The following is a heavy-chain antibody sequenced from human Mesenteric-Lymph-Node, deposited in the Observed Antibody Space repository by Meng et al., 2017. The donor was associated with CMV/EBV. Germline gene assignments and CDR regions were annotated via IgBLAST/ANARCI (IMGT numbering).Heavy chain of an antibody. CDR1: GFSFNRFG. D-gene: IGHD6-13*01. J-gene: IGHJ4*02. Sequence: CAASGFSFNRFGMHGGSQAPGKGLEWVAVIWNDGTLDYDADSVKGRFTISRDNSKNTLYMQMNSLRAEDTAVYYCARDRGIPAYYFDYWGQGALVTVSS. CDR2: IWNDGTLD. CDR3: ARDRGIPAYYFDY. V-gene: IGHV3-33*01.